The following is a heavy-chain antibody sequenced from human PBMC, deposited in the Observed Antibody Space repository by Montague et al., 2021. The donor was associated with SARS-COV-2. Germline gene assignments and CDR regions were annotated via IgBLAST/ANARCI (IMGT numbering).Heavy chain of an antibody. J-gene: IGHJ4*02. D-gene: IGHD3-10*01. CDR2: IYYSGST. CDR1: GASISSYY. V-gene: IGHV4-59*01. Sequence: SETLSLTCMVSGASISSYYWSWIRQPPGKGLEWIGYIYYSGSTNYNPSLKSRVTISVDTSKNQFSLKLSSVTAADTAVYYCARDQRGSYWGQGTLVTVSS. CDR3: ARDQRGSY.